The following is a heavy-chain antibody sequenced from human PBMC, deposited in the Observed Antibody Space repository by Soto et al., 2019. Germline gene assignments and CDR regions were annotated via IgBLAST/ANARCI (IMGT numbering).Heavy chain of an antibody. D-gene: IGHD2-2*01. CDR2: IDPSDSYT. V-gene: IGHV5-10-1*01. CDR1: GYSFTSYW. J-gene: IGHJ6*02. CDR3: ARKKSYCSSTSCRNGMDV. Sequence: GESLKISCKGSGYSFTSYWISWVRQMPGKGLEWMGRIDPSDSYTNYSPSFQGHVTISADKSISTAYLQWSSLKASDTAMYYCARKKSYCSSTSCRNGMDVWGQGTTVTVSS.